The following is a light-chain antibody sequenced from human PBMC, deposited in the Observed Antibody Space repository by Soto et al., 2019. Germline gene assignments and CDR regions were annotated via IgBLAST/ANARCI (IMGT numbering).Light chain of an antibody. CDR1: GDDIGGYNF. J-gene: IGLJ1*01. Sequence: QSALTQPASVSGSPGQWITISCDGTGDDIGGYNFVSWYQHHPGKAPKLIIYDVTHRPSGVSERFSGSKSGFTASLTISGLQAEDESHYYCSSFTSISTYVFGTGTKVTVL. CDR3: SSFTSISTYV. CDR2: DVT. V-gene: IGLV2-14*01.